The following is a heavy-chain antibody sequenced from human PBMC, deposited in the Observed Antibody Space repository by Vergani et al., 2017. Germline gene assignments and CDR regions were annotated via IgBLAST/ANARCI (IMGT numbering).Heavy chain of an antibody. V-gene: IGHV4-39*07. CDR2: IYYSGST. Sequence: QVQLVESGGGVVQPGRSLRLSCAASGFTFSSYAMHWVRQAPGKGLEWIGSIYYSGSTYYNPSLKSRVTISVDTSKNQFSLKLSSVTAADTAVYYCAREIHSIVGVVKNNFDYWGQGTLVTVSS. CDR1: GFTFSSYA. J-gene: IGHJ4*02. D-gene: IGHD3-3*01. CDR3: AREIHSIVGVVKNNFDY.